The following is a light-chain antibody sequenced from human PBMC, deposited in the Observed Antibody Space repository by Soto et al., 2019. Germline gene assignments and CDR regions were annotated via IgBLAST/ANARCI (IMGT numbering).Light chain of an antibody. Sequence: QSVLIQPASVSGSPEQSITISCTGASSDVGYSSSVSWYQQHPGKAPKLVIFDVSNRPSGVSNRSSGSKSGNTASLTISGLQAEDEADYYCCSWTSSATYVFGTGTKVTVL. CDR3: CSWTSSATYV. CDR1: SSDVGYSSS. CDR2: DVS. V-gene: IGLV2-14*01. J-gene: IGLJ1*01.